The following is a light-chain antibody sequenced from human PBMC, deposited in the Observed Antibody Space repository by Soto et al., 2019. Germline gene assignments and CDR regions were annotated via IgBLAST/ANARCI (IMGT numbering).Light chain of an antibody. CDR2: SNN. Sequence: QSVLTQPHSASGTPGQRVTISRSGSSSNIGSNTVNWYQQLPGTAPKLLIYSNNQRPSGVPDRFSGSKSGTSASLAISGLQSEDEADYYCAAWDDSLNGPNWVFGGGTKLTVL. J-gene: IGLJ3*02. V-gene: IGLV1-44*01. CDR3: AAWDDSLNGPNWV. CDR1: SSNIGSNT.